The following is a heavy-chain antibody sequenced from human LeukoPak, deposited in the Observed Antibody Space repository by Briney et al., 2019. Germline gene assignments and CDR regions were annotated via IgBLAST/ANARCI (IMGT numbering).Heavy chain of an antibody. V-gene: IGHV4-38-2*01. J-gene: IGHJ4*02. CDR3: ARYDYDFWSGYWFDY. D-gene: IGHD3-3*01. CDR1: GYSISSGYY. Sequence: KPSETLSLTCAVSGYSISSGYYWGWIRQPPGKGLEWIGSIYHSGSTYYNPSLKSQVTISVDTSKNQFSLKLSSVTAADTAVYYCARYDYDFWSGYWFDYWGQGTLVTVSS. CDR2: IYHSGST.